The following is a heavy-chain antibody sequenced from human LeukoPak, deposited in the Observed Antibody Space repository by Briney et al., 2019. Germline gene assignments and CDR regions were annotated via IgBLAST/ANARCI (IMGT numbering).Heavy chain of an antibody. J-gene: IGHJ4*02. CDR1: GFTFDDYA. D-gene: IGHD3-22*01. CDR2: ISWNSGSI. V-gene: IGHV3-9*01. CDR3: ARSYYDNSGSFGF. Sequence: GGSLRLSCAASGFTFDDYAMHWVRQAPGKGLEWVSGISWNSGSIGYADSVKGRFTISRDNAKNSLYLQMNSLRAEDTAVYYCARSYYDNSGSFGFWGQGTLVTVSP.